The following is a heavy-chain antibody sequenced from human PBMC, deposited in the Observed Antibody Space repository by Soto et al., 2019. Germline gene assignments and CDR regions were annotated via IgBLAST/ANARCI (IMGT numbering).Heavy chain of an antibody. J-gene: IGHJ4*02. D-gene: IGHD3-3*01. CDR1: GGTFSSYA. CDR2: IIPIFGTA. Sequence: SVKVSCKASGGTFSSYAISWVRQAPGQGLEWMGGIIPIFGTANYAQKFQGRVTITADESTSTAYMELSSLRSEDTAVYYCAGRKGLRFLEWLFYFDYWGQGTLVTVSS. V-gene: IGHV1-69*13. CDR3: AGRKGLRFLEWLFYFDY.